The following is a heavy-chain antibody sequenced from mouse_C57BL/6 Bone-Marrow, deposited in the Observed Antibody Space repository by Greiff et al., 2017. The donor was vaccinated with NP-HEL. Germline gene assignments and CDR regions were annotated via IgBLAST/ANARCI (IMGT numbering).Heavy chain of an antibody. V-gene: IGHV3-6*01. CDR2: ISYDGSN. CDR1: GYSITSGYY. Sequence: EVKLQQSGPGLVKPSQSLSLTCSVTGYSITSGYYWNWIRQFPGNKLEWMGYISYDGSNNYNPSLKNRISITRDTSKNQFFLKLNSVTTEDTATYYCARDWPWAMDYWGQGTSVTVSS. J-gene: IGHJ4*01. CDR3: ARDWPWAMDY.